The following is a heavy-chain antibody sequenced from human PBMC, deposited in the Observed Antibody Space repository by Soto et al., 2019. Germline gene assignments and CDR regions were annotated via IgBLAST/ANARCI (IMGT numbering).Heavy chain of an antibody. J-gene: IGHJ4*02. V-gene: IGHV3-21*06. CDR3: ARVGTDYGSGSPYYSDR. D-gene: IGHD3-10*01. Sequence: GGSLRLSCAASGFRFHTYYMIWVRQAPGRGLEWVSSISPSSSFLNYADSVKGRFTISRDNGKSSVHLQMNSLRAEDTAVYYCARVGTDYGSGSPYYSDRWGQGSLVTVSS. CDR2: ISPSSSFL. CDR1: GFRFHTYY.